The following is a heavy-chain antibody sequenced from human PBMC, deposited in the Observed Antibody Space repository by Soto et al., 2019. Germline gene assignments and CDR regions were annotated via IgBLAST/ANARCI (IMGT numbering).Heavy chain of an antibody. CDR1: GGSISSYY. J-gene: IGHJ5*02. CDR3: ARGRRGNLAAAGMIGDWFDP. V-gene: IGHV4-4*07. D-gene: IGHD6-13*01. CDR2: IYTSGST. Sequence: PSETLCLTCTVSGGSISSYYWSWIRQPAGKGLEWIGRIYTSGSTNYNPSLKSRVTMSVDTSKNQFSLKLSSVTAADTAVYYCARGRRGNLAAAGMIGDWFDPWGQGTLVTVS.